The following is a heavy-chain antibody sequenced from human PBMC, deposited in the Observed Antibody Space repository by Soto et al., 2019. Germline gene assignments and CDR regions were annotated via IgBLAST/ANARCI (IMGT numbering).Heavy chain of an antibody. CDR1: GGSFSGRY. Sequence: PSEALSLTCAFYGGSFSGRYWGWVRQPPGTGLELIGEINHIGSTSYNPSLESRATISVDISKNQFSLKLNSVTAADTAVYYCGAATGALLLFRSRRPYDSWAQGTLVTVSS. CDR2: INHIGST. D-gene: IGHD2-15*01. V-gene: IGHV4-34*01. CDR3: GAATGALLLFRSRRPYDS. J-gene: IGHJ4*02.